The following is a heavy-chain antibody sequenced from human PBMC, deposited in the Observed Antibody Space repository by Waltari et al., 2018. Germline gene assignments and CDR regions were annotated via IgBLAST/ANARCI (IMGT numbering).Heavy chain of an antibody. CDR3: ARGRPGESSGWYSDYLDY. D-gene: IGHD6-19*01. Sequence: QVQLQQWGAGLLKPSETLSLTCAVYGGSFSGYYWSWIRQPPGKGLEWHGEINHRGSTNYNPSLKVRVTISGDTAKNQFALKLSAVTAADTAVYYCARGRPGESSGWYSDYLDYWGQGTLVTVSS. CDR1: GGSFSGYY. CDR2: INHRGST. J-gene: IGHJ4*02. V-gene: IGHV4-34*01.